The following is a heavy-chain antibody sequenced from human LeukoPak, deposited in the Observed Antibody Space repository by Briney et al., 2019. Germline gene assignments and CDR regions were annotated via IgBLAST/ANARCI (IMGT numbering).Heavy chain of an antibody. CDR2: IYSGDST. CDR3: AKGRGYCTGGSCYSDY. CDR1: GFTVSSNY. V-gene: IGHV3-53*01. D-gene: IGHD2-15*01. Sequence: PGGSLRLSCAASGFTVSSNYMSWVRQAPGKGLEWVSVIYSGDSTYYADSVKGRFTISRDNSKNTLYLQMNSLRVEDTAIYYCAKGRGYCTGGSCYSDYWGQGTLVTVSS. J-gene: IGHJ4*02.